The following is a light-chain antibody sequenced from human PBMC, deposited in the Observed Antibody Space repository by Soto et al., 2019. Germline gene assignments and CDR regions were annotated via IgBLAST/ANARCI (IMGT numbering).Light chain of an antibody. J-gene: IGKJ4*02. V-gene: IGKV3-20*01. CDR3: QQYGTSPQLT. Sequence: IVLTQSPGTLSLSPGEGATLSCRASQRVRRNYLAWYQQRPGQAPRLLIHGASIRAAGSPDRFRGSGSGKDVTLTITTLEPEDFAVDYCQQYGTSPQLTFGGGTKVEIK. CDR2: GAS. CDR1: QRVRRNY.